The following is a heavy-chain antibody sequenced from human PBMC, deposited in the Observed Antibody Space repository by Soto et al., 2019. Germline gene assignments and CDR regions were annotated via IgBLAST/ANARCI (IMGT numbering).Heavy chain of an antibody. V-gene: IGHV3-11*06. CDR1: GFTFSDYY. CDR2: ISSSSSYT. J-gene: IGHJ2*01. Sequence: GALRLSCAASGFTFSDYYMSWIRQAPGKGLEWVSYISSSSSYTNYADSVKGRFTISRDNAKNSLYLQMNSLRAEDTAVYYCARPGSGSYYNWDWYFDLWGRGTLVTVSS. D-gene: IGHD3-10*01. CDR3: ARPGSGSYYNWDWYFDL.